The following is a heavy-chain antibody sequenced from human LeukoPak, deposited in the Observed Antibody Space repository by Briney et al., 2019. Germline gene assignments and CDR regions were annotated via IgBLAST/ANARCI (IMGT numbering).Heavy chain of an antibody. D-gene: IGHD3-16*01. J-gene: IGHJ6*02. CDR2: INSSGSTI. V-gene: IGHV3-48*03. Sequence: GGSLRLSCVASGFIFNSYEMNWVRQAPGKGLEWVSYINSSGSTIYYADSVKGRFTISRDNAKNSLYLQMNSLRAEDTAVYYCARQLGYFYGMDVWGQGTTVTVSS. CDR3: ARQLGYFYGMDV. CDR1: GFIFNSYE.